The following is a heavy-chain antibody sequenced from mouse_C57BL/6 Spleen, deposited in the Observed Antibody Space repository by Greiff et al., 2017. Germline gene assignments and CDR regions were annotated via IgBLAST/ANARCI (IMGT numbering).Heavy chain of an antibody. CDR3: TRRHSGTDWYFDV. J-gene: IGHJ1*03. CDR1: GFTFSDAW. D-gene: IGHD4-1*01. V-gene: IGHV6-6*01. Sequence: EVQLVESGGGLVQPGGSMKLSCASSGFTFSDAWMDWVRQSPEKGLEWVAEIRNKANNHATYYAESVKGRFTISRDDSKSSVYLQMNSLRAEDTGIYYCTRRHSGTDWYFDVWGTGTTVTVSS. CDR2: IRNKANNHAT.